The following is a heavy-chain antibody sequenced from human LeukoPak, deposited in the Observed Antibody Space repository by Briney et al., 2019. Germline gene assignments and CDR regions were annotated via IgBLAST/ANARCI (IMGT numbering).Heavy chain of an antibody. CDR3: ARAGQLLLDPFDY. V-gene: IGHV4-59*01. CDR1: GSSISSYY. CDR2: IYYSGST. Sequence: SETLSLTCTVSGSSISSYYWSWIRQPPGKGLEWIGYIYYSGSTNYNPSLKSRVTISVDTSKNQFSLKLSSVTAADTAVYYCARAGQLLLDPFDYWGQGTLVTVSS. D-gene: IGHD2-2*01. J-gene: IGHJ4*02.